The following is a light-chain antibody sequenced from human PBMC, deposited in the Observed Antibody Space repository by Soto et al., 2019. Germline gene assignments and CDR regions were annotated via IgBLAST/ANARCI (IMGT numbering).Light chain of an antibody. Sequence: QSVLTQPASVSGSPLQSITISCTGTSSDVGGYNYVSWYQHHPGKAPKLMIFDVSNRPSGVSNRFSGSKSGNTASLTISGLLPEDEADYYCSSYTTSNTRQIVFGTGTKVTVL. CDR2: DVS. CDR3: SSYTTSNTRQIV. J-gene: IGLJ1*01. V-gene: IGLV2-14*03. CDR1: SSDVGGYNY.